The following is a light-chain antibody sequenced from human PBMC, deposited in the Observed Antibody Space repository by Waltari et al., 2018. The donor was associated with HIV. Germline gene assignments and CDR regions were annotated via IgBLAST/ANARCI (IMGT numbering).Light chain of an antibody. Sequence: QSVLTQPPSASGTPGQRVTISCSGSSSNIGSNYVYWYHQLPGTAPKLLIYRNNQRPSGVPDRLSGSKSGTSASLDISGLRSEDEADYYCAAWDDSLSGLVFGGGTKLTVL. CDR2: RNN. V-gene: IGLV1-47*01. J-gene: IGLJ3*02. CDR3: AAWDDSLSGLV. CDR1: SSNIGSNY.